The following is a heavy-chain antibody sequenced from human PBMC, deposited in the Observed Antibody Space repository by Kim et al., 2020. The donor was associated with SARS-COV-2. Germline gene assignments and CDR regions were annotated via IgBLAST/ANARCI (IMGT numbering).Heavy chain of an antibody. CDR3: ARGTSSRGDSFDI. Sequence: GGSLRLSCAVSGFSLSDHYMDWVRQAPGKGLEWVGRIRNKANSYTTEYVASVKGRFTVSREDSKNSLLLQMNSLKTDDTAVYYCARGTSSRGDSFDIWGQGTMVTVSS. CDR2: IRNKANSYTT. D-gene: IGHD3-10*01. CDR1: GFSLSDHY. J-gene: IGHJ3*02. V-gene: IGHV3-72*01.